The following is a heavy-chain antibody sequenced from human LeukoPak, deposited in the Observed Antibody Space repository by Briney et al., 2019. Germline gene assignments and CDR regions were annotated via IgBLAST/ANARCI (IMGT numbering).Heavy chain of an antibody. CDR1: GYTFTSYD. Sequence: GASVKVSCKASGYTFTSYDINWVRQATGQGLEGMGWMNPNSGNTGYAQKFQGRVTITRNTSISTAYMELSSLRSEDTAVYYCALSSGYYLGDAFDIWGQGTMVTVSS. CDR3: ALSSGYYLGDAFDI. J-gene: IGHJ3*02. CDR2: MNPNSGNT. V-gene: IGHV1-8*03. D-gene: IGHD3-22*01.